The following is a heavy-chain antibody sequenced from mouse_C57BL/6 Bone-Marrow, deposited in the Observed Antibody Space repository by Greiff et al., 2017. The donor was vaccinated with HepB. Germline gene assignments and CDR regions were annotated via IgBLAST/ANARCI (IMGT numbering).Heavy chain of an antibody. J-gene: IGHJ4*01. V-gene: IGHV1-81*01. CDR1: GYTFTSYG. CDR2: IYPRSGNT. CDR3: ARSRGIYYGNYGVYAMDY. Sequence: QVQLQQSGAELARPGASVKLSCKASGYTFTSYGISWVKQRTRQGLEWIGEIYPRSGNTYYNEKFKGKATLTADKSSSTAYMELRSLTSEDSAVYFCARSRGIYYGNYGVYAMDYWGQGTSVTVSS. D-gene: IGHD2-1*01.